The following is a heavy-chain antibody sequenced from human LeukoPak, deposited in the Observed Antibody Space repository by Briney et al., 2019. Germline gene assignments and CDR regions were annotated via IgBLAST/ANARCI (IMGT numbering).Heavy chain of an antibody. CDR2: INWNGGST. D-gene: IGHD2-2*01. CDR1: GFTFDDYG. J-gene: IGHJ2*01. V-gene: IGHV3-20*04. Sequence: GGSLRLSCAASGFTFDDYGMSWVRQAPGKGLEWVSGINWNGGSTGYADSVKGRFTISRDNAKNSLYLQMNSLRAEDTALYYCARDGWEVVPPLRYFDLWGRGTLVTVSS. CDR3: ARDGWEVVPPLRYFDL.